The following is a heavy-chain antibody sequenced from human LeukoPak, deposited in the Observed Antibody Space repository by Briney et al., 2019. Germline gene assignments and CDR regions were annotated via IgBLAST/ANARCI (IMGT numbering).Heavy chain of an antibody. CDR1: GGSISSGGYS. V-gene: IGHV4-30-2*01. D-gene: IGHD4-17*01. CDR3: ARAGYGDYVSA. CDR2: IYHSGST. J-gene: IGHJ5*02. Sequence: SETLSLTCAVSGGSISSGGYSWSWIRQPPGKGPEWIGYIYHSGSTYYNPSLKSRVTISVDRSKNQFSLKLSSVTAADTAAYYCARAGYGDYVSAWGQGTLVTVSS.